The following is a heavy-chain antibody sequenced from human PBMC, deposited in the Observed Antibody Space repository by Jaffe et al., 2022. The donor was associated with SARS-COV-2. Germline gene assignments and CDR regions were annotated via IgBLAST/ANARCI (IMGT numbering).Heavy chain of an antibody. V-gene: IGHV4-59*01. CDR2: IYYSGST. CDR1: GGSISSYY. CDR3: AREWSGYPDY. J-gene: IGHJ4*02. D-gene: IGHD3-3*01. Sequence: QVQLQESGPGLVKPSETLSLTCTVSGGSISSYYWSWIRQPPGKGLEWIGYIYYSGSTNYNPSLKSRVTISVDTSKNQFSLKLSSVTAADTAVYYCAREWSGYPDYWGQGTLVTVSS.